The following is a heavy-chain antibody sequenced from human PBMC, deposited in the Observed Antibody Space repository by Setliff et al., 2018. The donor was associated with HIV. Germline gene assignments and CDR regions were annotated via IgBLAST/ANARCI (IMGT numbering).Heavy chain of an antibody. D-gene: IGHD3-22*01. J-gene: IGHJ4*01. Sequence: GSLRLSCAASGFTFSSYWMSWVRQAPGKGLEWVANIKQDGSEKYYVDSVKGRFTISRDNAKNSLYLQMNSLRAEDTAVYYCARVYDSSGYSLSIPGYWGQGTLVTVSS. CDR1: GFTFSSYW. CDR2: IKQDGSEK. V-gene: IGHV3-7*01. CDR3: ARVYDSSGYSLSIPGY.